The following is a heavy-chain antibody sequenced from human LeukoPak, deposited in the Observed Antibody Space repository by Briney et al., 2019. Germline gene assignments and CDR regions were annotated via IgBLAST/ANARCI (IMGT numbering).Heavy chain of an antibody. CDR2: SNAGNSNT. Sequence: ASVKVSCKASGYTFTSYAMHWVRQAPGQRLEWMGWSNAGNSNTKYSQEFQGRVTITRDTSASTAYMELNSLRAEDTAVYYCAREGGWGYSSSWVFDYWGQGTLVTVSS. J-gene: IGHJ4*02. CDR1: GYTFTSYA. CDR3: AREGGWGYSSSWVFDY. V-gene: IGHV1-3*02. D-gene: IGHD6-13*01.